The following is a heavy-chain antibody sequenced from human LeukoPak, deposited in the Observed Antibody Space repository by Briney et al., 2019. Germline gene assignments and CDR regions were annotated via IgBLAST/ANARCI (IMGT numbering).Heavy chain of an antibody. V-gene: IGHV1-18*01. CDR1: GYTFTSYG. Sequence: ASVTVSCKASGYTFTSYGISWVRQAPGQGLEWMGWISAYNGNTNYAQKLQGRVTMTTDTSTSTAYMELRSLRSDDTAVYYCARDGSYLGLGYYYMDVWGKGTTVTVSS. CDR3: ARDGSYLGLGYYYMDV. J-gene: IGHJ6*03. D-gene: IGHD1-26*01. CDR2: ISAYNGNT.